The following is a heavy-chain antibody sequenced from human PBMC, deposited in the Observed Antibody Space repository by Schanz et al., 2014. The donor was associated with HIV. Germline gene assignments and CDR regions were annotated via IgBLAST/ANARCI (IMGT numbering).Heavy chain of an antibody. CDR2: ISDSGDGT. V-gene: IGHV3-23*01. D-gene: IGHD6-19*01. CDR1: GFTFNNYA. Sequence: EVQLLDSGGGLVQPGGSLRLSCVASGFTFNNYAMTWVRQAPGKGLEWVSTISDSGDGTYYADSMKGRVTISRDNSKNILYLQMNSLRAEDTALYYCSKATSGSRGWYTGSDWGQGTLVTVSP. CDR3: SKATSGSRGWYTGSD. J-gene: IGHJ4*02.